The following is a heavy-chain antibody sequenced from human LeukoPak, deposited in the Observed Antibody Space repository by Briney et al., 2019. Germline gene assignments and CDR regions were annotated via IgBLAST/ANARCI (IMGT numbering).Heavy chain of an antibody. Sequence: ASVKVSCKASGYTFTSYGITWVRQAPGQGLEWMGWISPYNGNTNYAQKVQGRVTMTTDTSTSTAYMELRSLRSDDTAVYYCVRGVVHCSSISCYSMDVWGQGTTVTVSS. J-gene: IGHJ6*02. CDR2: ISPYNGNT. D-gene: IGHD2-2*01. V-gene: IGHV1-18*01. CDR3: VRGVVHCSSISCYSMDV. CDR1: GYTFTSYG.